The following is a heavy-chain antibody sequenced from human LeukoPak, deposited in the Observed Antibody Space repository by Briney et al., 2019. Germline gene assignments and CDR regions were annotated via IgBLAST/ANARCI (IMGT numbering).Heavy chain of an antibody. D-gene: IGHD6-19*01. Sequence: LGESLKISCKGSGYSFTSYWIGWVRQMPGKGLECMGIIYPGDSDTRYSPSFQGQVQVTISADKSISTAYLQWSSLKASDTAMYYCARLVGAQWQPFDYWGQGTLVTVSS. CDR1: GYSFTSYW. J-gene: IGHJ4*02. CDR3: ARLVGAQWQPFDY. CDR2: IYPGDSDT. V-gene: IGHV5-51*01.